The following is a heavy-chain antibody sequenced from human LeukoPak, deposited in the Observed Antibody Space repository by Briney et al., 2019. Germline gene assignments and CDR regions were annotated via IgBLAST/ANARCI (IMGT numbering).Heavy chain of an antibody. D-gene: IGHD2-15*01. J-gene: IGHJ3*02. CDR2: IVVGSGNT. Sequence: SVKVSCKASGFTFTSSAVQWVRQARGQRLEWIGWIVVGSGNTNYAQKFQERVTITRDMSTSTAYMELSSLRSEDTAVYYCAADPLAADAFDIWGQGTMATVSS. CDR1: GFTFTSSA. CDR3: AADPLAADAFDI. V-gene: IGHV1-58*01.